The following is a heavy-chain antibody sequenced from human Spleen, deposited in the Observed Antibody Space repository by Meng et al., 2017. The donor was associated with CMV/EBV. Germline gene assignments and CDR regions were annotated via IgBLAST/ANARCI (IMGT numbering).Heavy chain of an antibody. J-gene: IGHJ4*02. CDR2: IRSKAYGGTT. CDR1: GFTFGDYA. CDR3: TRVTSITIFGVVGPFDY. V-gene: IGHV3-49*04. D-gene: IGHD3-3*01. Sequence: GGSLRLSCTASGFTFGDYAMSWVRQAPGKGLEWVGFIRSKAYGGTTEYAASVKGRFTISRDDSKSIAYLQMNSLKTEDTAVYYCTRVTSITIFGVVGPFDYWGQGTLVTVSS.